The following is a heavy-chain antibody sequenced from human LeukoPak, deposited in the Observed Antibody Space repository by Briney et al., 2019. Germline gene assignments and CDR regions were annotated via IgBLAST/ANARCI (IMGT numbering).Heavy chain of an antibody. CDR3: ARFKYSSPENYYFDY. Sequence: GRSRRLSCAASGFTFSSYSMNWVSQAPGKGLEWVSSISSSSSYIYYADSVKGRFTISRDNAKNSLYLQMNSLRAEDTAVYYCARFKYSSPENYYFDYWGQGTLVTVSS. V-gene: IGHV3-21*01. CDR2: ISSSSSYI. CDR1: GFTFSSYS. J-gene: IGHJ4*02. D-gene: IGHD6-6*01.